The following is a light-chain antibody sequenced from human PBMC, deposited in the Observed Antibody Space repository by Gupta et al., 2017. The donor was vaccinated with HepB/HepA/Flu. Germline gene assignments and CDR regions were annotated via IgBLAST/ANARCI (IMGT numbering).Light chain of an antibody. V-gene: IGLV2-14*01. CDR1: SSDVGGYNY. Sequence: QSALTQPASVSGSPGQSITISCTATSSDVGGYNYVSWYQQHPGKAPKLMLYDVSNRPSGVSNRFSGSKSGNTASLTISGLQAEDEADYYCSSYTSSSTLVVFGGGTKLTVL. J-gene: IGLJ2*01. CDR3: SSYTSSSTLVV. CDR2: DVS.